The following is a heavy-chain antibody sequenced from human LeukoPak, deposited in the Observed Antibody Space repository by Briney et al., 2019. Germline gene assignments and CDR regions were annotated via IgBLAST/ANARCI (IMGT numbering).Heavy chain of an antibody. Sequence: GGSLRLSCATSGFTFSTYGMHWVRQAPGKGLEWVAVIWHDGSKTYYADSVKGRFTISRDDSKNTLDLQMNSLRVEDTSVYFCARDPCPRPYCFDYWGQGALVTVTS. J-gene: IGHJ4*02. CDR1: GFTFSTYG. CDR2: IWHDGSKT. CDR3: ARDPCPRPYCFDY. V-gene: IGHV3-33*01.